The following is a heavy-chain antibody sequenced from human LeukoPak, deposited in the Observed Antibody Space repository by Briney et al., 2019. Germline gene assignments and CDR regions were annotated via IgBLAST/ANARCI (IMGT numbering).Heavy chain of an antibody. Sequence: PSETLSLTCTVSGGSISSYYWSWIRQPPGKGLEWIGYIYYSGSTNYNPSLKSRVTISVGTSKNQFSLKLSSVTAADTAVYYCARGSTGGYYGSGSPNWFDPWGQGTLVTVSS. CDR1: GGSISSYY. J-gene: IGHJ5*02. D-gene: IGHD3-10*01. CDR2: IYYSGST. V-gene: IGHV4-59*01. CDR3: ARGSTGGYYGSGSPNWFDP.